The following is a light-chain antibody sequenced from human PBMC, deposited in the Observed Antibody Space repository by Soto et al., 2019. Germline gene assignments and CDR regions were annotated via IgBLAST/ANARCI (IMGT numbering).Light chain of an antibody. CDR2: EVS. CDR1: RNYNL. CDR3: SSHAGSNNYV. Sequence: QSALTQPASVSGSPGQSITISCTGTRNYNLVSWFQLHPGEAPKLLIYEVSKRPSGVPDRFSGSKSGNTASLTVSGLQAEDEADYYCSSHAGSNNYVFGTGTKLTVL. V-gene: IGLV2-8*01. J-gene: IGLJ1*01.